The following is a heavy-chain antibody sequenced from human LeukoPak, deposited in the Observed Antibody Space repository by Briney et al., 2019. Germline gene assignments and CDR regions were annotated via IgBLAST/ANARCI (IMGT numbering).Heavy chain of an antibody. Sequence: GGSLRLSCAASGFAFSSYWVSWVRQAPGKGLEWVANIKQDESEKYYVDSVKGRFTISRDNAKNSLYLQMNSLRAEDTAIYYCARDGWYRDGFDYWGQGTLVPVSS. CDR2: IKQDESEK. V-gene: IGHV3-7*01. D-gene: IGHD6-19*01. CDR1: GFAFSSYW. J-gene: IGHJ4*02. CDR3: ARDGWYRDGFDY.